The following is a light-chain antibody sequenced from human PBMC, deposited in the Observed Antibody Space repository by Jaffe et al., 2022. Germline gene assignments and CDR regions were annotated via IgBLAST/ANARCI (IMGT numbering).Light chain of an antibody. J-gene: IGLJ1*01. CDR1: DSNVGSNT. CDR3: AAWDDSLKGYV. Sequence: QSVLTQPPSASGSPGQSLTISCSGSDSNVGSNTVQWYQQVPGTGPKLLIYSNYYRPSGVPERFSGSKSATSASLAIGGLQSEDEADYYCAAWDDSLKGYVFGTGTKVTVL. CDR2: SNY. V-gene: IGLV1-44*01.